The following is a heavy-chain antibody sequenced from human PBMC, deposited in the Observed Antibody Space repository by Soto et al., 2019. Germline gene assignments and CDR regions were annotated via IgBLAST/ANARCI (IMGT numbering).Heavy chain of an antibody. Sequence: QVQLQESGPGLVRPSQTLSLTCIVSGGSVLNGAYSWTWIRQHPGKGLEWIGKIYFSGGTHYNPALKSRLVISIDTSNNQFSLILSSVTAADTAIYYCARDNYGGMVDCWGQGAVVNVSS. J-gene: IGHJ4*02. CDR1: GGSVLNGAYS. V-gene: IGHV4-31*03. CDR2: IYFSGGT. CDR3: ARDNYGGMVDC. D-gene: IGHD2-15*01.